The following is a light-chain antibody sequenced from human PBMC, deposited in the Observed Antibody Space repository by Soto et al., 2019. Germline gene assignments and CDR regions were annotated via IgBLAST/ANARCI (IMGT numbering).Light chain of an antibody. CDR3: SSYTSSSPYV. J-gene: IGLJ1*01. CDR1: SSDVGGYNY. Sequence: QSVLTQPASVSGSPGQSITISCTGTSSDVGGYNYVSWYQQHPGKAPKLMIYEVRNRPSGVSNRFSGSKSGNTASLTISGLQAKDEADYYCSSYTSSSPYVFGTGTKVTVL. V-gene: IGLV2-14*01. CDR2: EVR.